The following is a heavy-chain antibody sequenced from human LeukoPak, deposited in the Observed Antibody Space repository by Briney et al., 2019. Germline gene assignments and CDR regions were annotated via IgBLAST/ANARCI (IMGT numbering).Heavy chain of an antibody. Sequence: GGSMRLSCAASGFTFSSYEMNWVRQAPGQGLEWVSCISSSSSSIYYADTVKGRVTISRDNAKNTPYLQMNRLRADDTAVYYCAEFGSTMIGGVWGKGTTVTISS. D-gene: IGHD3-10*02. CDR2: ISSSSSSI. V-gene: IGHV3-48*03. CDR3: AEFGSTMIGGV. J-gene: IGHJ6*04. CDR1: GFTFSSYE.